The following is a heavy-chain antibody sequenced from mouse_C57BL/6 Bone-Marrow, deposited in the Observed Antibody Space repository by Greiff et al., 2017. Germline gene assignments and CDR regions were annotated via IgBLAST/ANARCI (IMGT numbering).Heavy chain of an antibody. CDR3: ARLDY. CDR2: IDPSDSYT. V-gene: IGHV1-69*01. Sequence: QVQLQQPGAELVMPGASVKLSCKASGYTFTSYWMHWVKQRPGQGLEWIGEIDPSDSYTNYNQKFKGKSTLTVAKSSSTAYMQLSSLTSEDSAVYYCARLDYWGQGTSVTVSS. J-gene: IGHJ4*01. CDR1: GYTFTSYW.